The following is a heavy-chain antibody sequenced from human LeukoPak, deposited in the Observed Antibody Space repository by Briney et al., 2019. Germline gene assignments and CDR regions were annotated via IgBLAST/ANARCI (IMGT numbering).Heavy chain of an antibody. J-gene: IGHJ4*02. V-gene: IGHV4-34*01. CDR2: INHSGST. CDR1: GGSFSGYY. CDR3: AGFGVGYVWGCYRSEAF. D-gene: IGHD3-16*02. Sequence: SETLSLTCAVYGGSFSGYYWSWVRQPPGKGLEWIGEINHSGSTNYNPSLKSRVTISVDKSKNQYSLKLGSVTAADTAVYYCAGFGVGYVWGCYRSEAFWGQGTLVTVSS.